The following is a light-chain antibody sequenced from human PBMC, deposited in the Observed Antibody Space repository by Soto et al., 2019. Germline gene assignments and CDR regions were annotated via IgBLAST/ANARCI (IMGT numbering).Light chain of an antibody. Sequence: QSVLTQPASLSGSPGQSIALSCPGNSSDVGTHNFVSWYQQHPGKAPKLIIYDVSNRPSGVSDRFFGSKSGNTASLTISGLQAEDEADYYCSSFTTTNTYVFGTGTKVTVL. CDR3: SSFTTTNTYV. CDR2: DVS. V-gene: IGLV2-14*03. CDR1: SSDVGTHNF. J-gene: IGLJ1*01.